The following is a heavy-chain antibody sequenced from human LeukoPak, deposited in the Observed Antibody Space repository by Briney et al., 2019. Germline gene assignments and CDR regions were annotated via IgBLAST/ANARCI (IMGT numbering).Heavy chain of an antibody. Sequence: PGGSLRLSCAASGFTFSSYSMNWVRQAPGKGLEWVSSISSSSSYIYYADSVKGRFTISRDNSKNTLYLQMNSLRAEDTAVYYCAKDVMTYYYEGPSHDIWGQGTMVTVSS. J-gene: IGHJ3*02. CDR1: GFTFSSYS. V-gene: IGHV3-21*04. D-gene: IGHD3-22*01. CDR3: AKDVMTYYYEGPSHDI. CDR2: ISSSSSYI.